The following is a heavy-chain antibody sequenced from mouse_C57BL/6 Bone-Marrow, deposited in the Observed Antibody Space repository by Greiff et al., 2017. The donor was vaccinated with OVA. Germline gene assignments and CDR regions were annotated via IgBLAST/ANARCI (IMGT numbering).Heavy chain of an antibody. J-gene: IGHJ2*01. CDR1: GFTFSDYY. Sequence: EVKLMESEGGLVQPGSSMKLSCTASGFTFSDYYMAWVRQVPEKGLEWVANINYDGSSTYYLDSLKSRFIISRDNAKNILYLQMSSLKSEDTATYYCARVRDGYVDYWGQGTTLTVSS. CDR2: INYDGSST. CDR3: ARVRDGYVDY. V-gene: IGHV5-16*01. D-gene: IGHD2-3*01.